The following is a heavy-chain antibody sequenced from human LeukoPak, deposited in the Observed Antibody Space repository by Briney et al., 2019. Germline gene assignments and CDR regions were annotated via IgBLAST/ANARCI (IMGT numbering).Heavy chain of an antibody. Sequence: GSLRLSCAASGFTFSSYAMSWVRQAPGKGLEWVSAISGSGGSTYYADSVKGRFTISRDNSKNTLYLQMNSLRAEDTAVYYCAKDGNIVVVPAARYNWFDPWGQGTLFTVSS. J-gene: IGHJ5*02. CDR1: GFTFSSYA. V-gene: IGHV3-23*01. CDR2: ISGSGGST. CDR3: AKDGNIVVVPAARYNWFDP. D-gene: IGHD2-2*01.